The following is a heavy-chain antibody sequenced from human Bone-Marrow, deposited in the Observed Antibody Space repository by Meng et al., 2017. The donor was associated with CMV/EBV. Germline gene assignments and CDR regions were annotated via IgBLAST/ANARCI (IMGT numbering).Heavy chain of an antibody. CDR1: GGSISSSSYY. Sequence: SETLSLTCTVSGGSISSSSYYWGWIRQPPGKGLEWIGSIYYSGSTYYNPSLKSRVTISVDTSKNQFSLKLSSVTAADTTVSSCSLSPGSPLLSLALSWCHRTLVTVSS. D-gene: IGHD2/OR15-2a*01. J-gene: IGHJ5*01. V-gene: IGHV4-39*07. CDR3: SLSPGSPLLSLALS. CDR2: IYYSGST.